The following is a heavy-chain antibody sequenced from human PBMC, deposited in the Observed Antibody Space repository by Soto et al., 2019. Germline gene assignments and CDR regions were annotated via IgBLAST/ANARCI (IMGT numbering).Heavy chain of an antibody. J-gene: IGHJ4*02. D-gene: IGHD6-19*01. CDR1: GGSFSGYY. CDR3: AGGYSSGWYGDY. CDR2: INHSGST. Sequence: SETLSLTCAVYGGSFSGYYWSWIRQPPGKGLEWIGEINHSGSTNYNPSLKSRVTISVDTSKNQFSLKLSSVTAADTAVYYCAGGYSSGWYGDYGGEETLITLPS. V-gene: IGHV4-34*01.